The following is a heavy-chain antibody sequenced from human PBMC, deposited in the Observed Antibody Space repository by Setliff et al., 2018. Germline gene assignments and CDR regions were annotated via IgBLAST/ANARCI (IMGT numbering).Heavy chain of an antibody. CDR2: INRRGST. CDR3: ARATSGWYSAYYYYMDV. V-gene: IGHV4-61*09. Sequence: SETLSLTCTVSGGSVNSGYGNWNWLRQPAGKGLEWIGHINRRGSTNFTPSLKSRVTISLDTSKNQFSLNLTSVTAADTTVYYCARATSGWYSAYYYYMDVWGKGTTVTVSS. CDR1: GGSVNSGYGN. J-gene: IGHJ6*03. D-gene: IGHD6-19*01.